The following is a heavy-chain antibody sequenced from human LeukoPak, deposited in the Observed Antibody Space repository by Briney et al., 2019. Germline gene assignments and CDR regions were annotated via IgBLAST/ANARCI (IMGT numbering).Heavy chain of an antibody. V-gene: IGHV1-24*01. CDR2: FDPEDGET. J-gene: IGHJ4*02. D-gene: IGHD2-8*02. CDR3: AIQGSRYCTGGVCYRRRVDY. Sequence: GASVKVSCKVSAYTLTELSMHWVRQAPGKGLEWMGGFDPEDGETIYAQKFQGRVTMTEDTSTDTAYMELSSLRSEDTAVYYCAIQGSRYCTGGVCYRRRVDYWGQGTLVTVSS. CDR1: AYTLTELS.